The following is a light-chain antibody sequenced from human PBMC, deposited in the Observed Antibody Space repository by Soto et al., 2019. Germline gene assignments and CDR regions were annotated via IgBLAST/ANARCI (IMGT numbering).Light chain of an antibody. CDR2: AAS. Sequence: DIPMTQSPSSLSASVGDRVTITCRAGQSISSYLNWYQHKPGKAPRLLISAASSLQSGGPSRFSGSGSGTDFTLTISSLQPEDFATYYCQQSYSTPYTFGQGTKLEIK. J-gene: IGKJ2*01. V-gene: IGKV1-39*01. CDR3: QQSYSTPYT. CDR1: QSISSY.